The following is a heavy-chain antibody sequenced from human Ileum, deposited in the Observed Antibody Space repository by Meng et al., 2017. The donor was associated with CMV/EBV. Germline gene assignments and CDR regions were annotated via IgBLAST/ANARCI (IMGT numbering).Heavy chain of an antibody. CDR3: ARGKSHFDF. V-gene: IGHV4-31*03. CDR2: IYYSGST. CDR1: GGYISRGGYY. Sequence: TCSGSGGYISRGGYYWSWVRQRPGEAPEWVGYIYYSGSTYYNPSLKSRTTMSVDTSKNQFSLEVNSVTAADTAVYYCARGKSHFDFWGQGLLVTVSS. J-gene: IGHJ4*02.